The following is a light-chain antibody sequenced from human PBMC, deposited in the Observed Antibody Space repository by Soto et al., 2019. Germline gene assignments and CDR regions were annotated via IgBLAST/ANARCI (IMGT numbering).Light chain of an antibody. CDR3: QQSGRP. Sequence: EIVMTQSPATLSVSPGDRATLSCRASESVTSSLAWYQQKPGQPPRLLIYAAFTRATDVPARFSGGGSETEFTLTISRLEPEDSAVYYCQQSGRPFGQGTKVDIK. CDR1: ESVTSS. J-gene: IGKJ1*01. V-gene: IGKV3-15*01. CDR2: AAF.